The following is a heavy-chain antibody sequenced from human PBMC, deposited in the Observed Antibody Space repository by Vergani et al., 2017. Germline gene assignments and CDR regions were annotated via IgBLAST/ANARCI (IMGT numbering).Heavy chain of an antibody. CDR2: IYYSGST. CDR1: GGSISSYY. CDR3: ARERKGYFDY. J-gene: IGHJ4*02. V-gene: IGHV4-59*01. Sequence: QVQLQESGPGLVKPSETLSLTCTVSGGSISSYYWSWIRQPPGQGLELIGYIYYSGSTNYNPSLKSRVTISVDTSKNQFSLELSSVTAAATAEYYCARERKGYFDYWGQGTLVTVSS.